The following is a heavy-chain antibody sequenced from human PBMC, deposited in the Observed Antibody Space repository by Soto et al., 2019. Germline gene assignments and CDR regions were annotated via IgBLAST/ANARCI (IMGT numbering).Heavy chain of an antibody. CDR3: ARVGALAARGYYYDCGMYV. J-gene: IGHJ6*02. CDR2: INVYDGNT. D-gene: IGHD6-6*01. Sequence: AAVKPRCKDPVYTYTNNAVPWLRQAPGQEHEWMGWINVYDGNTKYAQKFQGRVAMTTDTSTNTVYMELRSLTSDDTAVYYCARVGALAARGYYYDCGMYVWG. V-gene: IGHV1-18*04. CDR1: VYTYTNNA.